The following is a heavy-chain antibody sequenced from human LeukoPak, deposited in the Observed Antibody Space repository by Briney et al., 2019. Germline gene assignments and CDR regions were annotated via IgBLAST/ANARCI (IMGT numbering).Heavy chain of an antibody. CDR3: ARVGEDYGTPYGMDV. V-gene: IGHV3-33*05. CDR1: GFTFSSYG. D-gene: IGHD4-17*01. J-gene: IGHJ6*02. Sequence: GGSLRLSRAASGFTFSSYGMHWVRQAPGKGLEWVAVISYDGSNKYYADSVKGRFTISRDNSKNTLYLQMNSLRAEDTAVYYCARVGEDYGTPYGMDVWGQGTTVTVSS. CDR2: ISYDGSNK.